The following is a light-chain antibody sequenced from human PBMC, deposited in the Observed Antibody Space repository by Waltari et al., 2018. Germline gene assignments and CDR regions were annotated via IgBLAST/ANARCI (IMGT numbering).Light chain of an antibody. J-gene: IGLJ1*01. CDR3: AAWDDSLNGYL. CDR1: SSNIGSNT. Sequence: QSVLTQAPSASGTPGQRVTISCSGSSSNIGSNTVTWYQQLPGTAPKPLIYSNNQRPSGVPDRFSGSKSGTSASLAISGLQSEDEADYYCAAWDDSLNGYLFGTGTKVTVL. CDR2: SNN. V-gene: IGLV1-44*01.